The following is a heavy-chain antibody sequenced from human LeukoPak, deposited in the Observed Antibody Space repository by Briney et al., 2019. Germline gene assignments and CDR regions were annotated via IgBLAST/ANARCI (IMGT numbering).Heavy chain of an antibody. V-gene: IGHV3-23*01. CDR2: VSGGGAYT. J-gene: IGHJ4*02. D-gene: IGHD2-8*01. Sequence: GGSLTHSCIGSGFSFSSFAMSWVRQAPGKGLEWVSTVSGGGAYTYYADSVKGRFTVSRDDSKSMHFLQMNSLKPEDTALYFCAKRITVSAGYYLDSWGQGTLVTVSS. CDR1: GFSFSSFA. CDR3: AKRITVSAGYYLDS.